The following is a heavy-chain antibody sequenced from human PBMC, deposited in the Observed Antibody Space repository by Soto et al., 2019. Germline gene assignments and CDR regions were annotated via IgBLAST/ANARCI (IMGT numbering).Heavy chain of an antibody. CDR1: GFTFSSYA. J-gene: IGHJ4*02. Sequence: PGGSLRLSCAASGFTFSSYAMHWVRQAPGKGLEWVAVISYDGSNKYYADSVKGRFTISRDNSKNTLYLQMNSLRAEDTAVYYCALSPDYWGQGTLVTVSS. CDR3: ALSPDY. CDR2: ISYDGSNK. V-gene: IGHV3-30-3*01.